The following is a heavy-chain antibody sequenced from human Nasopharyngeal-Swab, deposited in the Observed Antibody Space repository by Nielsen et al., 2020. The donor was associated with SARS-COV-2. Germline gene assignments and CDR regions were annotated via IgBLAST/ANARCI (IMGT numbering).Heavy chain of an antibody. CDR2: IYYSGGT. J-gene: IGHJ4*02. CDR3: ARLDVSAAGRDY. Sequence: WIRQPPGKGLEWIGSIYYSGGTYYNPSLKSRVTISVNTSKNQFSLELSSVTAADTAVYYCARLDVSAAGRDYWGQGTLVTVSS. D-gene: IGHD6-13*01. V-gene: IGHV4-39*01.